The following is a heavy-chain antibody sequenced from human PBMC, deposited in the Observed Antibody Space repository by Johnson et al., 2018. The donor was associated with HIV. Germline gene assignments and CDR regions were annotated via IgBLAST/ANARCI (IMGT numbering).Heavy chain of an antibody. J-gene: IGHJ3*02. Sequence: VQLVESGGGVVQPGRSLRLSCAASGFTVSSNYMSWVRQAPGKGLEWVSVIYSGGSTYYADSVKGRFTISRDNSKNTLYLQMNSRRAEDPAVYYCARDRSENAFDIWGQGTMVTVSS. CDR3: ARDRSENAFDI. CDR1: GFTVSSNY. CDR2: IYSGGST. V-gene: IGHV3-66*01.